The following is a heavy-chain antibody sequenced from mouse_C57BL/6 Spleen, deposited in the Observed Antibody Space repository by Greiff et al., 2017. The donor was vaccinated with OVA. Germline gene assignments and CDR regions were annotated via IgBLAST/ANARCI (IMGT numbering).Heavy chain of an antibody. J-gene: IGHJ1*03. V-gene: IGHV1-85*01. Sequence: QVQLQQSGPELVKPGASVKLSCKASGYTFTSYDINWVKQRPGQGLEWIGWIYPRDGSTKYNEKFKGKATLTVDTSSSTAYMELHSLTSEDSAVYFGARDGSSCDWDFDVWGTGTTVTVSS. CDR2: IYPRDGST. D-gene: IGHD1-1*01. CDR1: GYTFTSYD. CDR3: ARDGSSCDWDFDV.